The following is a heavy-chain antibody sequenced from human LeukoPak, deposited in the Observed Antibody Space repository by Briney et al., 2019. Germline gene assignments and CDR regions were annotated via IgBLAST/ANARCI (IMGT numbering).Heavy chain of an antibody. Sequence: GGSLRLSCAASGFTFSSYGMHWVRQAPGKGLEWVAFIRYDESNKYYADSVKGRFTISRDNSKNTLYLQMNSLRAEDSAVYYCARVPVLLWFGELLYQRCWFDPWGQGTLVTVSS. CDR1: GFTFSSYG. D-gene: IGHD3-10*01. CDR3: ARVPVLLWFGELLYQRCWFDP. V-gene: IGHV3-30*02. CDR2: IRYDESNK. J-gene: IGHJ5*02.